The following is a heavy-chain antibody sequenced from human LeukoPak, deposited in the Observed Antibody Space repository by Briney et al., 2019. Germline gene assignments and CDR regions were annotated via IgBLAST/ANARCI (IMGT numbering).Heavy chain of an antibody. Sequence: GASVKVSCKASGYTFTSYYMHWVRQAPGQGREWMGIINPSGGSTSYAQKFQGRVTMTRDTSTSTVHMELSSLRSEDTAVYYCARDRITGTSIMDVWGKGTTVTVSS. D-gene: IGHD1-7*01. CDR1: GYTFTSYY. CDR2: INPSGGST. CDR3: ARDRITGTSIMDV. J-gene: IGHJ6*03. V-gene: IGHV1-46*03.